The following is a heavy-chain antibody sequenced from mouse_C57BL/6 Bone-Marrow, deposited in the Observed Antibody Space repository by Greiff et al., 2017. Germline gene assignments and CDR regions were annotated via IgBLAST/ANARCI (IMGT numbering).Heavy chain of an antibody. CDR1: GYAFSSSW. V-gene: IGHV1-82*01. CDR2: IYPGDGDT. CDR3: TRRQLRLRNAMDY. J-gene: IGHJ4*01. D-gene: IGHD3-2*02. Sequence: QFQLQQSGPELVKPGASVKISCQASGYAFSSSWMNWVKQRPGKGLEWIGRIYPGDGDTNYNGKFKGKATLTADKSSSTAYMQLSSLTSEDSAVYFCTRRQLRLRNAMDYWGQGTSVTVSS.